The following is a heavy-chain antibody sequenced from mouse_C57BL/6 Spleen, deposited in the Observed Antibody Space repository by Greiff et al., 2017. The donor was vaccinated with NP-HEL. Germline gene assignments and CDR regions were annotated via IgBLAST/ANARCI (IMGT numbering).Heavy chain of an antibody. J-gene: IGHJ4*01. CDR1: GYTFTSYW. CDR2: IDPSDSYT. V-gene: IGHV1-59*01. D-gene: IGHD1-1*01. Sequence: QVQLKQPGAELVRPGTSVKLSCKASGYTFTSYWMHWVKQRPGQGLEWIGVIDPSDSYTNYNQKFKGKATLTVDTSSSTAYLQLSSLTSEDSAIYYCARREYGSSYPMDYWGQGTSVTVSS. CDR3: ARREYGSSYPMDY.